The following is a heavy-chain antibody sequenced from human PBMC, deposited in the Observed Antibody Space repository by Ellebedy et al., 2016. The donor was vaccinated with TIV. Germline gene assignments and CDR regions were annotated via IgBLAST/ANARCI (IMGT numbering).Heavy chain of an antibody. CDR1: GYTFTSYG. J-gene: IGHJ4*02. CDR2: ISGYNGNT. Sequence: AASVKVSCKASGYTFTSYGISWVRQAPGQGLEWMGWISGYNGNTNYAQKLQGRGTMTTDTSTSTAYMELRSLRSDDTAVYYCARDLSAPTGATIPLDYWGQGTLVTVSS. V-gene: IGHV1-18*04. D-gene: IGHD1-26*01. CDR3: ARDLSAPTGATIPLDY.